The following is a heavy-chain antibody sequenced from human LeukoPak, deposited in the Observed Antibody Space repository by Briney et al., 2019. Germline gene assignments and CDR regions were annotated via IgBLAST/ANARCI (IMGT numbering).Heavy chain of an antibody. Sequence: ASVKVSCKASGYTFTTYGISWVRQAPGQGLEWMGWISAYNGNTNYAQKLQGRVTMTTDTSTSTAYMELSRLRSDDTAVYYCARVGVTTSDDAFDIWGQGTMVTVSS. CDR3: ARVGVTTSDDAFDI. V-gene: IGHV1-18*01. CDR1: GYTFTTYG. D-gene: IGHD4-17*01. J-gene: IGHJ3*02. CDR2: ISAYNGNT.